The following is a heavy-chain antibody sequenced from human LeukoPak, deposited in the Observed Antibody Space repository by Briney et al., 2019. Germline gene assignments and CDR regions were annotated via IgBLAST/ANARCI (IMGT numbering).Heavy chain of an antibody. D-gene: IGHD3-10*01. CDR3: AASMVRGVISYYYYYGMDV. Sequence: ASVKVSCKASGYTFTGYYMHWVRQAPGQGLEWMGWINPNSGGTNYAQKFQGWVTMTRDTSISTAYMELSRLRSDDTAVYYCAASMVRGVISYYYYYGMDVWGQGTTVTVSS. J-gene: IGHJ6*02. V-gene: IGHV1-2*04. CDR1: GYTFTGYY. CDR2: INPNSGGT.